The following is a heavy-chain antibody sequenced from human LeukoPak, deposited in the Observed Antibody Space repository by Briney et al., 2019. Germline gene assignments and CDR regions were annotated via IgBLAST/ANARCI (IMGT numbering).Heavy chain of an antibody. Sequence: SETLSLTCTVSGGSISSYYWSWIRQPPGKGLEWIGEINHNGSTNYNPSLKSRVTISVDTSKNQFSLKLSSVTAADTAVYYCATLIAAAYDYWGQGTLVTVSS. J-gene: IGHJ4*02. CDR3: ATLIAAAYDY. CDR1: GGSISSYY. V-gene: IGHV4-34*01. D-gene: IGHD6-25*01. CDR2: INHNGST.